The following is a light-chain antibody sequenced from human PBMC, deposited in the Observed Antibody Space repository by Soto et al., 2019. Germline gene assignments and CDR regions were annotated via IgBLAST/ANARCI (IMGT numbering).Light chain of an antibody. Sequence: EIVLTQSPGTLSLSPGERATLSCRAIQRVSSSYLAWHQQKTGQAPRPLIYVASSRATGLPDRFSGSGSGTDFTLTISRLEPEDFAVYYCQQYCSSPPWTFGQGTKVEIK. CDR1: QRVSSSY. V-gene: IGKV3-20*01. J-gene: IGKJ1*01. CDR2: VAS. CDR3: QQYCSSPPWT.